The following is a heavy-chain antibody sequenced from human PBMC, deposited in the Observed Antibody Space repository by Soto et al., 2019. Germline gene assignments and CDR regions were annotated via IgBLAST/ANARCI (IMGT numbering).Heavy chain of an antibody. Sequence: GGSLRLSCAASGFTVSSNYMSWVRQAPGKGLEWVSVIYSGGSTYYADSVKGRFTISRDNSKNTLYLQMNSLRAEDTAVYYCARVVAATWGYYYYYMDVWGKGTTVTVSS. V-gene: IGHV3-66*01. J-gene: IGHJ6*03. CDR2: IYSGGST. CDR3: ARVVAATWGYYYYYMDV. D-gene: IGHD2-15*01. CDR1: GFTVSSNY.